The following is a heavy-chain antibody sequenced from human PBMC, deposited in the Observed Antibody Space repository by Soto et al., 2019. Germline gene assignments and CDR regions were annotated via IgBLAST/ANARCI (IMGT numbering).Heavy chain of an antibody. V-gene: IGHV3-11*01. CDR3: ARENEQWVAADN. Sequence: VQLVESGGGLVKPGGSLRLSCAASGFTFSDYYMTWIRQAPGKGLEWVSYITSSGSTIYYADSVKGRFTISRDNAKKSLYLQMNSLRAEDTAVYYCARENEQWVAADNWGQGTLVTVSS. J-gene: IGHJ4*02. CDR2: ITSSGSTI. D-gene: IGHD6-19*01. CDR1: GFTFSDYY.